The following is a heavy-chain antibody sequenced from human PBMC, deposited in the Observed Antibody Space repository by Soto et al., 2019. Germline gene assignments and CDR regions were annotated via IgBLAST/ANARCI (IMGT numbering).Heavy chain of an antibody. CDR2: ISGISTTI. D-gene: IGHD5-18*01. CDR3: ARVIPGYSYGYNDY. J-gene: IGHJ4*02. V-gene: IGHV3-48*02. CDR1: GFSRSTYS. Sequence: GGAVRRSCVAPGFSRSTYSKNWVRQAPGKGLEWVSYISGISTTIYYADSVKGRFTISRDNAKNSLYLQMNSLRDEDTAVYYCARVIPGYSYGYNDYWGQGTLVTVSS.